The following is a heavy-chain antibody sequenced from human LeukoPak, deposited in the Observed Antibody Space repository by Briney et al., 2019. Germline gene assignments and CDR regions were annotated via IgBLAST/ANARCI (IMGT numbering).Heavy chain of an antibody. J-gene: IGHJ4*02. Sequence: ASVKVSCKASGYTFTSYGISWVRQAPGQGLEWMGWISAYNGNTNYARKLQGRVTMTTDTSTSTAYMELRSLRSDDTAVYYCARDLKQGLLWFGEFGYWGQGTLVTVSS. CDR2: ISAYNGNT. D-gene: IGHD3-10*01. CDR3: ARDLKQGLLWFGEFGY. V-gene: IGHV1-18*01. CDR1: GYTFTSYG.